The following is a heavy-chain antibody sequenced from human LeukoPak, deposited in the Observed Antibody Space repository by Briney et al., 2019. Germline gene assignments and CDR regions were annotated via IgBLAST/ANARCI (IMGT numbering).Heavy chain of an antibody. Sequence: GGSLRLSCAASGFTFSDYGMHWVRQAPGKGLEWVAFIRYDGSNKYYADSVKGRFTISRDNSKNTLYLQMGSLRAEDMAVYYCARGRSYGYCLDYWGQGTLVTVSS. J-gene: IGHJ4*02. D-gene: IGHD5-18*01. CDR1: GFTFSDYG. CDR3: ARGRSYGYCLDY. V-gene: IGHV3-30*02. CDR2: IRYDGSNK.